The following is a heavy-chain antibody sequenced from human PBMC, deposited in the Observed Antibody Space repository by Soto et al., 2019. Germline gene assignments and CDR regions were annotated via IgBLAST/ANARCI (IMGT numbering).Heavy chain of an antibody. Sequence: QVQLVESGGGVVQPGRSLRLSCAASGFIFNEYGMHWVRQAPGKGLEWVAVIWYDGSNKYYADSAKGRFTFSRDNSKNTMSLQMNSLRAEDTAVYYCARWGCSGSNCNLNQRSFDLWGQGTLVTVSS. CDR2: IWYDGSNK. D-gene: IGHD2-15*01. CDR1: GFIFNEYG. V-gene: IGHV3-33*03. J-gene: IGHJ4*02. CDR3: ARWGCSGSNCNLNQRSFDL.